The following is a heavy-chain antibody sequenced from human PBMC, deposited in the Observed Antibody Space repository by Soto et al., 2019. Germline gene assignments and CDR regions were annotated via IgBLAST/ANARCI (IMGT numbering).Heavy chain of an antibody. CDR1: GGSVSSGSDY. Sequence: QVQLQESGPGLVKPSETLSLTCTVSGGSVSSGSDYWSWIRQPPGKGLEWIGYIYYSGSTNYNPSLKSRVTISVDTSQNRFSLKLSSVTAADTAVYYCAREFSGTYYYGMDVWGQGTTVTVSS. J-gene: IGHJ6*02. CDR2: IYYSGST. CDR3: AREFSGTYYYGMDV. V-gene: IGHV4-61*01. D-gene: IGHD2-15*01.